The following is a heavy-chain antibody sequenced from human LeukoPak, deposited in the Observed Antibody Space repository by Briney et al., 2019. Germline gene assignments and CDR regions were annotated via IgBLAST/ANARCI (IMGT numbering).Heavy chain of an antibody. CDR1: GGSISSSNYY. D-gene: IGHD6-19*01. Sequence: SETLSLTCTVSGGSISSSNYYWGWIRQSPGRGLEWIGNIYYTGSTYYNPSLKSRVTISVDPSKNQISLRLTSVTAADTAVYYCARHRNRLIAVAGTDWFDPWGQGTLVTVSS. CDR3: ARHRNRLIAVAGTDWFDP. CDR2: IYYTGST. J-gene: IGHJ5*02. V-gene: IGHV4-39*01.